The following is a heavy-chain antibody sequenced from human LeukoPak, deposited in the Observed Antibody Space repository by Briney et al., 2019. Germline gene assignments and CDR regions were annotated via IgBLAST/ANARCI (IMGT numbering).Heavy chain of an antibody. D-gene: IGHD6-6*01. CDR2: ISSNSRDI. J-gene: IGHJ4*01. V-gene: IGHV3-21*01. Sequence: GGSLRLSCAASGFTFSNYAMTWVRQAPGKGLEWVSSISSNSRDIYYADSVKGRFTISRDNAKNSLHLQMNSLRAEDTAVYYCARDDRDISSHRFDYWGHEILVTVSS. CDR3: ARDDRDISSHRFDY. CDR1: GFTFSNYA.